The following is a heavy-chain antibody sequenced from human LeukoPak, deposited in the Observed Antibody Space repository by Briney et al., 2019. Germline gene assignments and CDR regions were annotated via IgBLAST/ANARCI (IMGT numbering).Heavy chain of an antibody. Sequence: KPSETLSLTCTVSGGSISSYYWSWIRQPPGKGLEWIGYIYYSGSTNYNPSLKSRVTISVDTSKNQFSLKLSSVTAADTAVYYCAXXXXGXYXIFAVWGKGTTVTXSS. V-gene: IGHV4-59*01. D-gene: IGHD1-26*01. J-gene: IGHJ6*04. CDR2: IYYSGST. CDR1: GGSISSYY. CDR3: AXXXXGXYXIFAV.